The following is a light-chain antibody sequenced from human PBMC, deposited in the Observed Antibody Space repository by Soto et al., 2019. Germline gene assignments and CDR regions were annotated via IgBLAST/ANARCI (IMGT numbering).Light chain of an antibody. V-gene: IGKV3-15*01. CDR3: QQYNDWPYT. CDR1: QPISRT. J-gene: IGKJ2*01. CDR2: GAS. Sequence: EIVLTQSPATLSVSPGARATLSCRASQPISRTLAWYQQKPGQAPRLLFYGASTRATGVPARFSGSGSGSDFTLTIDSLQSEDFAVYFCQQYNDWPYTFGQGTKLEIK.